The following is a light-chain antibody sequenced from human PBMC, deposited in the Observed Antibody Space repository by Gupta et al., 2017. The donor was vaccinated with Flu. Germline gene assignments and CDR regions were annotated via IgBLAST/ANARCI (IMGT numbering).Light chain of an antibody. V-gene: IGKV3-15*01. CDR1: QSVLSN. Sequence: EIVMTQSPGILSASPGESATLSCRASQSVLSNLAWYQQKPGQAPRLLVYGASTRATDIPGRFSGSGSGTEFTLTISSLQSEDFAVYYCLQYNNWPPWTFGQGTRVEIK. CDR2: GAS. CDR3: LQYNNWPPWT. J-gene: IGKJ1*01.